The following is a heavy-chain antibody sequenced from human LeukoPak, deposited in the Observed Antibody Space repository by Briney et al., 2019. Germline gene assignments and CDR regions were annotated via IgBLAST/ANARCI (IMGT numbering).Heavy chain of an antibody. CDR2: ISSSSSYI. V-gene: IGHV3-21*01. J-gene: IGHJ5*02. CDR1: GFTFSSYS. CDR3: ARDLRYSSTERWFDP. D-gene: IGHD6-13*01. Sequence: PGGSLRLSCAASGFTFSSYSMNWVRQAPGKGLEWVSSISSSSSYIYYADSVKGRFTISRDNAKNSLYLQMNSLRAEDTAVYYCARDLRYSSTERWFDPWGQGTLVTVSS.